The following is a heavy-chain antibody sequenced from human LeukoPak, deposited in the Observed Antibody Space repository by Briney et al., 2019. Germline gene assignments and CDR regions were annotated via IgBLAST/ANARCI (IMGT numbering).Heavy chain of an antibody. CDR2: INPNSGGT. CDR3: ARGHSSGWRRTWPFDY. Sequence: GASVKVSCKASGYTFTGYYMHWVRQAPGQGLEWMGWINPNSGGTNYAQKFQGRVTMTRDTSISTAYMELSRLRSDDTAVYYCARGHSSGWRRTWPFDYWGQGTLVTVSS. D-gene: IGHD6-19*01. J-gene: IGHJ4*02. CDR1: GYTFTGYY. V-gene: IGHV1-2*02.